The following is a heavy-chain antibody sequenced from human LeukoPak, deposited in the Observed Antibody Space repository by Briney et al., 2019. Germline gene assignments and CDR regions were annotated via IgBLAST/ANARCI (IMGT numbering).Heavy chain of an antibody. V-gene: IGHV3-21*01. CDR1: GFTFNSYS. CDR3: ARVPCGGGSCYSPYYYYGMDV. D-gene: IGHD2-15*01. Sequence: GSLRLSCAASGFTFNSYSMNWVRQAPGKGLEWVSSISGTSNYIYYADSVKGRFTISRDNAKNSLYLQMNSLRAEDTAVYYCARVPCGGGSCYSPYYYYGMDVWGKGTTVTVSS. CDR2: ISGTSNYI. J-gene: IGHJ6*04.